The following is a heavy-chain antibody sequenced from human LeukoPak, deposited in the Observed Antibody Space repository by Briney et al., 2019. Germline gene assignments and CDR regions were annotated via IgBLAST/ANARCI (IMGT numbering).Heavy chain of an antibody. D-gene: IGHD2/OR15-2a*01. CDR2: IRPPTGDT. V-gene: IGHV1-18*01. CDR3: ARVRDYLFDS. CDR1: GYTFTSHG. Sequence: ASVKVSCKASGYTFTSHGISWVRQAPGQGLEWMGWIRPPTGDTDYALNLQGRVTLTTDTSTSTAYMELRSLRSDDTAVYYCARVRDYLFDSWGQGTLVTVSS. J-gene: IGHJ4*02.